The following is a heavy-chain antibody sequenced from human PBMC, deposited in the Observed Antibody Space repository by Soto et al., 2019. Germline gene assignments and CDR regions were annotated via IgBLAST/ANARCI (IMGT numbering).Heavy chain of an antibody. CDR2: IYNDGTYS. CDR3: AKPWGSYDSSGYYSWRYFDY. Sequence: GGSLRLSCAASGFIFKMYWMHWVRQSPGKGLVWISRIYNDGTYSDYADSVRGRFTISRDNVNDTLYLQMNSLRPEDTAVYYCAKPWGSYDSSGYYSWRYFDYWGQGTLVTVSS. V-gene: IGHV3-74*01. D-gene: IGHD3-22*01. CDR1: GFIFKMYW. J-gene: IGHJ4*02.